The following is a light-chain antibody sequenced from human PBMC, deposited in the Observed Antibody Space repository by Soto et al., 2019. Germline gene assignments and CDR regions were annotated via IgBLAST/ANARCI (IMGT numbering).Light chain of an antibody. CDR2: DAS. V-gene: IGKV3-11*01. Sequence: DIVLTQSPATLSLSPGERATLSCRASQSVTTYLAWYQHKPGQAPRLLIYDASKRATGIPARFSGSGSGTDFTLTISSPGPEDFAVYYCQQRSNWPLTFGGGTRVEI. CDR1: QSVTTY. J-gene: IGKJ4*01. CDR3: QQRSNWPLT.